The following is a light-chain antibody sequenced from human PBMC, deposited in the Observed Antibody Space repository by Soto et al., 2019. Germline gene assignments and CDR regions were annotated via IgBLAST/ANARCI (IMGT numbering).Light chain of an antibody. CDR1: QTVRNNY. V-gene: IGKV3D-20*02. J-gene: IGKJ5*01. CDR3: MQGTHPFT. CDR2: AAS. Sequence: EVVLTQSKDTLSLSPGERATLSCRASQTVRNNYLAWYQQKPGQAPRLLIYAASSRATGIPDRFSGSGSGTDFTLKISRVEAEDVGVYYCMQGTHPFTFGQGRRLEIK.